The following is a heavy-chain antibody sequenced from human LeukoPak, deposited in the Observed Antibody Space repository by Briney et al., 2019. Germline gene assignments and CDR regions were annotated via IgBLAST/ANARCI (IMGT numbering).Heavy chain of an antibody. CDR3: ASEMPSIAARPIYFDY. D-gene: IGHD6-6*01. J-gene: IGHJ4*02. Sequence: SETLSLTCTVSGGSMSSHYWTWIRQPPGKGLEWVGYIYYSGSTYYNPSLKSRVTISVDTSKNQFSLKLSSVTAADTAVYYCASEMPSIAARPIYFDYWGQGTLVTVSS. CDR2: IYYSGST. V-gene: IGHV4-59*11. CDR1: GGSMSSHY.